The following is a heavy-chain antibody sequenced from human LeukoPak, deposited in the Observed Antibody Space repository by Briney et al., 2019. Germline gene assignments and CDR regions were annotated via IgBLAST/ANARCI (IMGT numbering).Heavy chain of an antibody. V-gene: IGHV4-59*12. J-gene: IGHJ3*02. CDR3: ASGLRRRAFDI. CDR2: IYHSGST. CDR1: GGSISSYY. D-gene: IGHD3-10*01. Sequence: SETLSLTCTVSGGSISSYYWSWIRQPPGKGLEWIGEIYHSGSTNYNPSLKSRVTISVDKSKNQFSLKLSSVTAADTAVYYCASGLRRRAFDIWGQGTMVTVSS.